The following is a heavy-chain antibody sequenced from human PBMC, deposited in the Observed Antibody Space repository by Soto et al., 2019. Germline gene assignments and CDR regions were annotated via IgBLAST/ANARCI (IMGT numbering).Heavy chain of an antibody. Sequence: SETLSLTCAVSGYSISSGYYGGWIRQPPGKGLEWIGSMYHIGGTYYNPSLQSRVTLSVETSKIPSYLLLSSVSAADSAVYNCGREGLRFWEWLAAGSGMDVWDQGTKVTVSS. V-gene: IGHV4-38-2*02. D-gene: IGHD3-3*01. CDR2: MYHIGGT. CDR3: GREGLRFWEWLAAGSGMDV. CDR1: GYSISSGYY. J-gene: IGHJ6*02.